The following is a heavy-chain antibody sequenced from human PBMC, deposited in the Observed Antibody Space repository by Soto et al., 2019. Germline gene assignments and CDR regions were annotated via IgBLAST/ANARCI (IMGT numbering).Heavy chain of an antibody. Sequence: QVQLVQSGAEVKKPGSSVKVSCKASGGTFSSYAISWVRQAPGQGLEWMGGIIPIFGTANYAQKFQGRVTLTADKSTSTAYMELSSLRSEDTAVYYCARAEGSTDGSGSYMLDYYGMDVWGQGTTVTVSS. V-gene: IGHV1-69*06. CDR1: GGTFSSYA. CDR3: ARAEGSTDGSGSYMLDYYGMDV. J-gene: IGHJ6*02. CDR2: IIPIFGTA. D-gene: IGHD3-10*01.